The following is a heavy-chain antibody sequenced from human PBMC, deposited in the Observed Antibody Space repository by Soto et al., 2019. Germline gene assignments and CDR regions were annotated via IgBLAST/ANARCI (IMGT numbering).Heavy chain of an antibody. V-gene: IGHV5-51*01. CDR3: ARGLLVPSATPSRDYYYYGLDV. J-gene: IGHJ6*02. CDR2: IYPGDSVT. CDR1: GYSFINFW. D-gene: IGHD2-2*01. Sequence: HGESLKISCKGFGYSFINFWIGWVRQMPGKGLEWMGIIYPGDSVTRYSPYFQGQVTISADKSISTAYLQWSSLKASDTAMYYCARGLLVPSATPSRDYYYYGLDVWGQGTTVTAP.